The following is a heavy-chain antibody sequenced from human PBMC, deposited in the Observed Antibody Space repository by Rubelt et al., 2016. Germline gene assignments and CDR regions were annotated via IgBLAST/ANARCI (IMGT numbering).Heavy chain of an antibody. Sequence: GSSVKVSCKASGGTFSSYGISWVRQAPGQGLEWMGGIIPIFGTASYAQKFQGRVTITADKSTSTAYMELSSLRSEDTAVYYCARGATMVPRGYYYYYGMDVWGQGTTVTVSS. J-gene: IGHJ6*02. D-gene: IGHD3-10*01. CDR2: IIPIFGTA. CDR1: GGTFSSYG. V-gene: IGHV1-69*06. CDR3: ARGATMVPRGYYYYYGMDV.